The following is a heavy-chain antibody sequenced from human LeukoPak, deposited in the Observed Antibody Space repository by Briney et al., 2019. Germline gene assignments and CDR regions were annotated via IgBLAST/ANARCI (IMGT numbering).Heavy chain of an antibody. V-gene: IGHV5-51*01. Sequence: GESLKISCQGSGYSFTSYWIGWVRQMPGKGLEWMGIIYPGDSDTRYSPSFQGQVTTSADKSISTAYLQWSSLKASDTAMYYCARLTMVRGVIISVDYWGQGTLVTVSS. CDR1: GYSFTSYW. D-gene: IGHD3-10*01. CDR2: IYPGDSDT. CDR3: ARLTMVRGVIISVDY. J-gene: IGHJ4*02.